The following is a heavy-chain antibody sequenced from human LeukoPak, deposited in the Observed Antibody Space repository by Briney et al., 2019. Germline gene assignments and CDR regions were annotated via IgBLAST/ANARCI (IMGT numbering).Heavy chain of an antibody. CDR3: AKVPWGSLNMIVV. D-gene: IGHD3-22*01. CDR2: ISGSGGST. V-gene: IGHV3-23*01. J-gene: IGHJ4*02. CDR1: GFTFSSFA. Sequence: GGSLRLSCAASGFTFSSFAMSWVRQAPGKGLEWVSAISGSGGSTYYADSVKGRFTISRDNSKNTLYLQMNSLRVEDTAVYYCAKVPWGSLNMIVVWGQGTLVTVSS.